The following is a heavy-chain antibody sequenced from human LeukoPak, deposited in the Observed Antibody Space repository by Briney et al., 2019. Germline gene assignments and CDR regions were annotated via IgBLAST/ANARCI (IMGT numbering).Heavy chain of an antibody. J-gene: IGHJ4*01. V-gene: IGHV3-23*01. D-gene: IGHD3/OR15-3a*01. CDR3: AKRDWPYYFDY. Sequence: GGSLRLSCAASGFWFSNYGMNWVRQAPGKGLEWVSVICGNGDDTYYTDSVKGRFSISRDNSKNTLYLQMNNLRAEDTAVYYCAKRDWPYYFDYWGQGTLVAVSS. CDR2: ICGNGDDT. CDR1: GFWFSNYG.